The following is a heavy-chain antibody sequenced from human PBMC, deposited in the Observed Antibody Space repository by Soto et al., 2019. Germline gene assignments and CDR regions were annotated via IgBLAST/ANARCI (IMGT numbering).Heavy chain of an antibody. CDR1: GGTFSSYA. Sequence: SSVKVSCKGFGGTFSSYAISWLRQAPRQGLEWMGGIIPIFGTANYAQKFQGRVTITTDSSTSTAYMELRSLRSDDTAVYYCAKDRPRLTQLFNGVSWGQGTLVTVSS. CDR3: AKDRPRLTQLFNGVS. CDR2: IIPIFGTA. V-gene: IGHV1-69*05. D-gene: IGHD2-8*01. J-gene: IGHJ5*02.